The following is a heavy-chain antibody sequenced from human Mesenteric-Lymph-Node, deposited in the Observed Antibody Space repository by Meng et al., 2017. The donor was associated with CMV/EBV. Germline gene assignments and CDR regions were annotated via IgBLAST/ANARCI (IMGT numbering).Heavy chain of an antibody. V-gene: IGHV3-53*01. CDR1: GFTVSSNY. CDR3: ARGEDGERDVVYFQH. Sequence: GESLKISCAASGFTVSSNYMSWVRQAPGKGLEWVSLIYSGGSTYYADSVKGRFTISRDNSKNTLFLQMNSLRAEDTAVYYCARGEDGERDVVYFQHWGQGTLVTVSS. J-gene: IGHJ1*01. CDR2: IYSGGST. D-gene: IGHD3-10*01.